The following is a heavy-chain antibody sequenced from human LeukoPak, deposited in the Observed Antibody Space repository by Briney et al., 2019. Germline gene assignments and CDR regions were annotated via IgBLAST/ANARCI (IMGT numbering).Heavy chain of an antibody. J-gene: IGHJ4*02. CDR2: INPSGGSTT. V-gene: IGHV1-46*01. Sequence: GASVKVSCKASGYTLTSYYMHWVRQAPGQGPEWMGVINPSGGSTTSYAQKIQGRVTMTRDTSMSTVTMELSSLRSEDTAVYYCARGTPRYFDFWGQGTLVTVSS. D-gene: IGHD3-9*01. CDR3: ARGTPRYFDF. CDR1: GYTLTSYY.